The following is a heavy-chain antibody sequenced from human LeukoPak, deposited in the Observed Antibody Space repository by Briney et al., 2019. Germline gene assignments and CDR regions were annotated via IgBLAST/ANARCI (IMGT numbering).Heavy chain of an antibody. J-gene: IGHJ4*02. CDR3: ARQVYSSSWSYYFDS. V-gene: IGHV4-59*01. CDR1: GGSISSYY. CDR2: IHYSGST. Sequence: SETLSLTCAVSGGSISSYYWSWIRQPPGRGLEWIGSIHYSGSTSYNSSLKSRVTISVDTSKNQFSLKLSSVTPADTAVYYCARQVYSSSWSYYFDSWGQGILVTVSS. D-gene: IGHD6-13*01.